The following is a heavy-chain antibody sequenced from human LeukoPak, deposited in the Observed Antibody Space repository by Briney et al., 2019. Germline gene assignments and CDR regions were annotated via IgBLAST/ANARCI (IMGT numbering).Heavy chain of an antibody. J-gene: IGHJ5*02. V-gene: IGHV3-74*01. Sequence: GGSLRLSCAASGFTFSYYWMHWVRQAPGKGPVWVSRINTDGSSTTCADSVKGRFTISRDNAKNTLYLQMNSLRAEDTAVYYCARLVITGRLDPWGQGTLVTVSS. D-gene: IGHD1-26*01. CDR1: GFTFSYYW. CDR3: ARLVITGRLDP. CDR2: INTDGSST.